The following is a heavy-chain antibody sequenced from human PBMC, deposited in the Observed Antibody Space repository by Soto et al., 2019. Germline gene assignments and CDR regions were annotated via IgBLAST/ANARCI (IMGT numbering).Heavy chain of an antibody. CDR1: SDSISSYY. CDR3: ARAVGDPLYDLDY. CDR2: TDYSGNT. Sequence: QVQLQESGPGLVRPSETLSLTCTVSSDSISSYYWIWIRQSPGKGLAWIGYTDYSGNTNHNPSLKGRVTISGDTSKNQFSLRLSAVTAADTAVYYCARAVGDPLYDLDYWGQGTLVTVSS. V-gene: IGHV4-59*08. D-gene: IGHD6-19*01. J-gene: IGHJ4*02.